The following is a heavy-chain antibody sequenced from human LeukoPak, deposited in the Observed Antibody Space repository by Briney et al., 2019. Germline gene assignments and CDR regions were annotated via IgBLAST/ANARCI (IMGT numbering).Heavy chain of an antibody. Sequence: SVKVSCTASGGTFSSYAISWVRQAPGQGLEWMGRIIPILGIANYAQKFQGRVTITADKSTSTAYMELSSLRSEDTAVYYCAIFRIAAAGTGWFDPWGQGTLVTVSS. CDR3: AIFRIAAAGTGWFDP. D-gene: IGHD6-13*01. CDR1: GGTFSSYA. V-gene: IGHV1-69*04. J-gene: IGHJ5*02. CDR2: IIPILGIA.